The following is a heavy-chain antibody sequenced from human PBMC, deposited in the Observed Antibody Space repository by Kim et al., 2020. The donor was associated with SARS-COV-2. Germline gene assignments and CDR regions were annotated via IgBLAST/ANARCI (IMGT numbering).Heavy chain of an antibody. D-gene: IGHD3-22*01. CDR3: TTDQTDSSGYYYEDY. Sequence: GGSLRLSCAASGFTFSNAWMSWVRQAPGKGLEWVGRIKSKTDGGTTDYAAPVKGRFTISRDDSKNTLYLQMNSLKTGDTAVYYCTTDQTDSSGYYYEDYWGKGTLVTVSS. V-gene: IGHV3-15*01. CDR1: GFTFSNAW. CDR2: IKSKTDGGTT. J-gene: IGHJ4*02.